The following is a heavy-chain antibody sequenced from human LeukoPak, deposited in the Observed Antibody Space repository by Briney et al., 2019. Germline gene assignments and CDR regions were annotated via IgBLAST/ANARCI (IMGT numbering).Heavy chain of an antibody. Sequence: GGSLRLSCAASGFTFSNYGMNWVRQAPGKGLEWVANIKQDGSEQFYLDSVKGRFTISRDNAKNALYLQMHSLRVEDTAVYYCARESIVVVPTTMDDASDIWGQGTMVTVSS. CDR3: ARESIVVVPTTMDDASDI. V-gene: IGHV3-7*01. CDR2: IKQDGSEQ. CDR1: GFTFSNYG. D-gene: IGHD2-2*01. J-gene: IGHJ3*02.